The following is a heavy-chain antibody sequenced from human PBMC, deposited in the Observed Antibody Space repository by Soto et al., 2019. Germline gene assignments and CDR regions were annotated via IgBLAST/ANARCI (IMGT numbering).Heavy chain of an antibody. Sequence: QMQLVQSGPEVKKPGTSVKVSCKASGFTFTSSAVQWVRQARGQRLEWIGWIVVGSGNTNYAQKFQERVTITRDMSTSTAYMGLSSLRSEDTAVYYCAALSWFGELRFRFFAYWGQGTLVTVSS. V-gene: IGHV1-58*01. CDR3: AALSWFGELRFRFFAY. J-gene: IGHJ4*02. CDR1: GFTFTSSA. CDR2: IVVGSGNT. D-gene: IGHD3-10*01.